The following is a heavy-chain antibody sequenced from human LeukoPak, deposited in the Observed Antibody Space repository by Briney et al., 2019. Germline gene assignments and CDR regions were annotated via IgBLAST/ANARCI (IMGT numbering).Heavy chain of an antibody. V-gene: IGHV4-59*12. D-gene: IGHD5-18*01. Sequence: SETLSLTCTVSGGSISSYYWSWIRQPPGKGLEWIGYIYYSGSTNYNPSLKSRVTISVDTSKNQFSLKLSSVTAADTAVYYCARGGYQAGRGYRRYYFDYWGQGTLVTVSS. CDR3: ARGGYQAGRGYRRYYFDY. CDR2: IYYSGST. CDR1: GGSISSYY. J-gene: IGHJ4*02.